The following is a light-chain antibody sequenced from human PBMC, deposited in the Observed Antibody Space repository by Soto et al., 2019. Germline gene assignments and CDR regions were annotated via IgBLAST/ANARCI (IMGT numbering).Light chain of an antibody. Sequence: QSALTQPPSASGSPGQSVTISCTGSSSDVGAYNYVSWYQQHPGKAPKLLIYEVNKRPSGVPGRFSGSKSDNTASLTVSGQQGDDEADYYCSSYAGKNNVVVFGGSTKTTVL. V-gene: IGLV2-8*01. CDR1: SSDVGAYNY. CDR2: EVN. J-gene: IGLJ2*01. CDR3: SSYAGKNNVVV.